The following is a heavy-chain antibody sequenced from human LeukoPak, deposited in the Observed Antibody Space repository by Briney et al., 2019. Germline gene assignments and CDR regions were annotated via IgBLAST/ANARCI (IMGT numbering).Heavy chain of an antibody. CDR3: ARVPPHGLSKNYFDY. V-gene: IGHV3-11*01. CDR2: ITNSGSTI. J-gene: IGHJ4*02. D-gene: IGHD2/OR15-2a*01. CDR1: GFIFRDYY. Sequence: PGGSLRLSCTASGFIFRDYYMSWIRQAPGKGLEWVSYITNSGSTIYYADSVKSRFTISRDNAKTSLYLQMSSLRGEDTAVYYCARVPPHGLSKNYFDYWGQGALVTVSS.